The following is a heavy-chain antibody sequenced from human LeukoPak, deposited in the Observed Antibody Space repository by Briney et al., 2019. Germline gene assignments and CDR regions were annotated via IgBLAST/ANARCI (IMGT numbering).Heavy chain of an antibody. CDR3: ARSGSGSSSWSSLDY. CDR2: PYDGSNWYN. J-gene: IGHJ4*02. CDR1: GDSFSSNSSA. V-gene: IGHV6-1*01. Sequence: PSQPLSLTCAISGDSFSSNSSAWNCIRQSPSRPFKRLGRPYDGSNWYNDYAVSVKSRITSIPATSKNQFSLQLNSVTPDDTAVYYCARSGSGSSSWSSLDYWGQGTLVT. D-gene: IGHD6-13*01.